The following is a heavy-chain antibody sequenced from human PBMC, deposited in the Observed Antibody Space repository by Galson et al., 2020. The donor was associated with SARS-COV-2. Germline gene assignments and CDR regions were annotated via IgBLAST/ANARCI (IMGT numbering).Heavy chain of an antibody. Sequence: GGSLRLSCAASGFTFSSYGMHWVRQAPGKGLEWVGAISYDGSNTYYADSVKGRFTISRDNSKNTLYLQMNSLRAEDTGVYYCVTGWLPYYYGMDVWGQGTTVTVSS. CDR3: VTGWLPYYYGMDV. CDR1: GFTFSSYG. D-gene: IGHD5-12*01. CDR2: ISYDGSNT. V-gene: IGHV3-30*03. J-gene: IGHJ6*02.